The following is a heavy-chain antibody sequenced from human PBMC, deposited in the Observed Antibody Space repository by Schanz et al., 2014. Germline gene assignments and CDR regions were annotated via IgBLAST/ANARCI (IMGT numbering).Heavy chain of an antibody. V-gene: IGHV3-NL1*01. J-gene: IGHJ3*01. D-gene: IGHD5-12*01. CDR1: GFSFSRYG. Sequence: QIQLVESGGGVVQPGTSLRLSCTISGFSFSRYGMHWVRQAPGKGLEWVSTIASGGSHTFYADSVTGRFTISGDSSKNTLFLQMNSLRAEDTAVYFCARDGGRDGYNLAFDVWGQGTLVTVSS. CDR3: ARDGGRDGYNLAFDV. CDR2: IASGGSHT.